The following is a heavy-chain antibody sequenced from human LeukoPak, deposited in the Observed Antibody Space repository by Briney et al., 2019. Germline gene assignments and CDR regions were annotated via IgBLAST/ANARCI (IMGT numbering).Heavy chain of an antibody. D-gene: IGHD1-26*01. CDR3: VRGGSYPINWFDP. J-gene: IGHJ5*02. V-gene: IGHV3-7*03. Sequence: GGSLRLSCTASGFTFSNFWMGWVRQAPGKGLERVANIKQDETEKFYLGSVKGRFTISRDNAKNSLYLQMNSLRVEDTALYYCVRGGSYPINWFDPWGQGTLVTVSS. CDR1: GFTFSNFW. CDR2: IKQDETEK.